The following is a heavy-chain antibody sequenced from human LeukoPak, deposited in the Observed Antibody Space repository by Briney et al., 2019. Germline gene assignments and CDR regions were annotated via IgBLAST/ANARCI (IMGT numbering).Heavy chain of an antibody. J-gene: IGHJ3*01. Sequence: ASVKVSCKASGDTFSPYAMNWVRQAPGQGLEWMGDFVPIFGAANYAQRFQGRVTISADDSTSTFYMEMTGLTSDDTAVYYCARDVGPKEPAFDLWGQGTTVIVSS. CDR3: ARDVGPKEPAFDL. V-gene: IGHV1-69*13. D-gene: IGHD1-14*01. CDR2: FVPIFGAA. CDR1: GDTFSPYA.